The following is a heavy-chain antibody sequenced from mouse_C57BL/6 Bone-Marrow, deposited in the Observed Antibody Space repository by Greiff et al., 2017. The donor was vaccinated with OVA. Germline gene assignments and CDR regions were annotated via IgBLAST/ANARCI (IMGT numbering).Heavy chain of an antibody. V-gene: IGHV10-1*01. CDR1: GFSFNTYA. Sequence: EVQRVESGGGLVQPKGSLKLSCAASGFSFNTYAMNWVRQAPGKGLEWVARIRSKSNNYATYYADSVKDRFTISRDDSESMLYLQMNNLKTEDTAMYYCVRHPTLLTAMDYWGQGTSVTVSS. J-gene: IGHJ4*01. D-gene: IGHD1-1*01. CDR2: IRSKSNNYAT. CDR3: VRHPTLLTAMDY.